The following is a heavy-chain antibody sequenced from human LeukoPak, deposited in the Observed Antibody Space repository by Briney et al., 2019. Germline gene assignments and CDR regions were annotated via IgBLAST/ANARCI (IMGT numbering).Heavy chain of an antibody. CDR1: GDSISNYY. V-gene: IGHV4-4*07. CDR3: ARDSCRSISCYNNWFDP. Sequence: TSQTLSLTCTVSGDSISNYYWSWIWQPAGKGLEWIGRVYTSGSTNYNPSLKSRVTMSVDTSKNQFSLKLSSVTAADTAVYCCARDSCRSISCYNNWFDPWGQGTLVTVSS. J-gene: IGHJ5*02. D-gene: IGHD2-2*02. CDR2: VYTSGST.